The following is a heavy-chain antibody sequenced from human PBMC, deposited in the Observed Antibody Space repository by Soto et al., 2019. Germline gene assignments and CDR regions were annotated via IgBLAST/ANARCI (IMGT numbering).Heavy chain of an antibody. CDR1: GGSFSGYY. Sequence: PSETLSLTCAVYGGSFSGYYWSWIRQPPGKGLEWIGEINHSGSTYYNPSLKSRVTISVETSRNQFSLKLRSVTAADTAVYFCASPSSDYCSDTSCYVDPFHYWGQGIMVTVSS. D-gene: IGHD2-2*01. J-gene: IGHJ4*02. CDR2: INHSGST. V-gene: IGHV4-34*01. CDR3: ASPSSDYCSDTSCYVDPFHY.